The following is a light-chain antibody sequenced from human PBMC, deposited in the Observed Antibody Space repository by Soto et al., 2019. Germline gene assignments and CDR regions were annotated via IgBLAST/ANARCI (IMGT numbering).Light chain of an antibody. V-gene: IGKV3-15*01. Sequence: EIVMTQSPATLSVSPGERATLSCRASQTVLSNLAWYQQKPGQAPRLLIYGASTRATGIPARLSGSGSGTEFTLTISSLQSEDFAVYYCQQYNSWPPTRTFGQGTKVDIK. CDR1: QTVLSN. CDR2: GAS. J-gene: IGKJ1*01. CDR3: QQYNSWPPTRT.